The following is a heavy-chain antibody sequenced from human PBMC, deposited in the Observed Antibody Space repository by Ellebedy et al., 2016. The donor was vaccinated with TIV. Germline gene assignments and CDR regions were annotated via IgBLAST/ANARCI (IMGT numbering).Heavy chain of an antibody. CDR1: GYNFASYW. CDR3: ARFSGSYGGFDY. J-gene: IGHJ4*02. Sequence: GESLKISCQGSGYNFASYWISWVRQVPGRGLESMGRIDPRDSYTNYSPSFQGHVTISADKSISTAYLQWNSLKASDTAFYYCARFSGSYGGFDYWGQGTQVTVSS. CDR2: IDPRDSYT. D-gene: IGHD1-26*01. V-gene: IGHV5-10-1*01.